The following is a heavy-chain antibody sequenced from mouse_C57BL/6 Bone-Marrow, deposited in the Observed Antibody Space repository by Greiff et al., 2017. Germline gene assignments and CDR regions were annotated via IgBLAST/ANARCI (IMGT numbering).Heavy chain of an antibody. D-gene: IGHD1-1*01. CDR3: ARDGRYYGSSYRYFDV. J-gene: IGHJ1*03. V-gene: IGHV7-1*01. CDR1: GFTFSDFY. CDR2: SRNKANDYTT. Sequence: EVKLVDSGGGLVQSGRSLRLSCATSGFTFSDFYMEWVRQAPGKGLEWIAASRNKANDYTTEYSASVKGRFIVSRDTSQSILYLQMNALRAEDTAIYYCARDGRYYGSSYRYFDVWGTGTTVTVSS.